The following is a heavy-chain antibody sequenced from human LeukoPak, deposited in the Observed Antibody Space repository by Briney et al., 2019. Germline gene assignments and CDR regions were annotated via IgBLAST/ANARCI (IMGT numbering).Heavy chain of an antibody. J-gene: IGHJ4*02. D-gene: IGHD2-15*01. Sequence: PGGSLRLSFAAAGFTFISYAMASGRQAPGKGLEWVSAISASGGSTYYADSVKGRFTFSRDNSKNTLYLQMNSLRAEDTAVYYCAKVGRGYSPEYFFDYWGQGTMVTVSS. CDR2: ISASGGST. CDR1: GFTFISYA. CDR3: AKVGRGYSPEYFFDY. V-gene: IGHV3-23*01.